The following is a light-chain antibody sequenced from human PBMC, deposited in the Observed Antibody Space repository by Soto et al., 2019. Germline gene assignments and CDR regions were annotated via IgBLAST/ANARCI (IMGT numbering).Light chain of an antibody. CDR3: AAWDGSLNGYV. Sequence: QPVLTHPPSASGTPGQRVTISCSGSSSNIGSNTVNWYQQLPGTAPKLLIYSNNQRPSGVPDRFSGSKSGTSASLAISGLQSEDEADYYCAAWDGSLNGYVFGTGTKVTVL. CDR1: SSNIGSNT. V-gene: IGLV1-44*01. J-gene: IGLJ1*01. CDR2: SNN.